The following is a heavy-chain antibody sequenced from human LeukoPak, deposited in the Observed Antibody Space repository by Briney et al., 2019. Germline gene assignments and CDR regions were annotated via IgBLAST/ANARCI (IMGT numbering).Heavy chain of an antibody. CDR1: GGAFSGDD. J-gene: IGHJ4*02. V-gene: IGHV4-34*01. D-gene: IGHD6-19*01. CDR2: IDHSGST. CDR3: ARGLIAVAGQGSFDF. Sequence: SETLSLTCAVYGGAFSGDDWSWIRQPPRNGVKSIGEIDHSGSTNDNPSPQSRVTISVDTSKHQFSLKLSSVTAADTAVYYCARGLIAVAGQGSFDFWGQGSLVTVSS.